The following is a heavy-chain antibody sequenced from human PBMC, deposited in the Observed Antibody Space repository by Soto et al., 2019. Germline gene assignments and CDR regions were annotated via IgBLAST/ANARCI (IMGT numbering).Heavy chain of an antibody. CDR1: GFSFSSYG. D-gene: IGHD4-17*01. CDR2: ILDDGSDK. J-gene: IGHJ4*02. Sequence: QVQLVESGGGVVQPGRSLRLSCAASGFSFSSYGMHWVRQAPGKGLEWVAVILDDGSDKDYTDAVKGRFTISRDNSKNTLYLEMNSLRAEHTAVYYCARDDDYGDNGLDYWGQGTLVTVSS. V-gene: IGHV3-33*01. CDR3: ARDDDYGDNGLDY.